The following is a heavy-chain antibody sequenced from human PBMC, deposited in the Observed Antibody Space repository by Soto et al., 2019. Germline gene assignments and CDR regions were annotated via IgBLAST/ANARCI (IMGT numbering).Heavy chain of an antibody. D-gene: IGHD3-10*01. CDR2: IYSGGNT. J-gene: IGHJ3*02. V-gene: IGHV3-66*01. CDR1: GFTVSSNH. Sequence: GSLRLSCAASGFTVSSNHMSWVRQAPGKGLEWVSIIYSGGNTYYADSVKVRFTISRDNSKNTLYLQMNSLRAEDTAVYYCARDLYYDSGSYFFAFDIWGQGT. CDR3: ARDLYYDSGSYFFAFDI.